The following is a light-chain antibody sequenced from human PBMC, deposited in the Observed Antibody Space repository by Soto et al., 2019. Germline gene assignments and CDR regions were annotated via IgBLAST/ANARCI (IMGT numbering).Light chain of an antibody. V-gene: IGLV2-14*01. CDR2: EVS. Sequence: QSVLTQPASVSGSPGQSITTSCTGTGSDIGSYNFVSWYQHHPGKAPKLMIYEVSNRPSGVSDRFSGSKSDNTAFLSISGLQAEDEGDYYCYSYTSSSTYVFGTGTKVTV. CDR3: YSYTSSSTYV. J-gene: IGLJ1*01. CDR1: GSDIGSYNF.